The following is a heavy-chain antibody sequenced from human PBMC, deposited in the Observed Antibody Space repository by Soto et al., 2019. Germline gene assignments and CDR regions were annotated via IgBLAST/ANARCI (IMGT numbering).Heavy chain of an antibody. J-gene: IGHJ6*02. Sequence: QVQLVESGGGVVQPGRSLRLSCAASGFTFSSYGMHWVRQAPGKGLEWVAVISYDGSNKYYADSVKGRFTISRYNSKNTLYLQMNSLRAEDTAVYYCAKDLITMIVVVMRYYYGMDVWGQGTTVTVSS. CDR2: ISYDGSNK. V-gene: IGHV3-30*18. CDR1: GFTFSSYG. CDR3: AKDLITMIVVVMRYYYGMDV. D-gene: IGHD3-22*01.